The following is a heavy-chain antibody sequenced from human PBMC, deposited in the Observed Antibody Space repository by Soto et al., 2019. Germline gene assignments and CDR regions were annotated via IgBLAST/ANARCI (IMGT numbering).Heavy chain of an antibody. Sequence: QVQLVQSGAAVKKPGSAVKVSCKASGGTVSSYTISWVRQAPGQGLEWMGEIIPIFATAKYAQKFQGRVTITADASTSTVYMELTSLRSDDTAAYYCARKLGIHSWYFDLWGRGTLVTVSS. D-gene: IGHD7-27*01. CDR2: IIPIFATA. CDR3: ARKLGIHSWYFDL. CDR1: GGTVSSYT. V-gene: IGHV1-69*12. J-gene: IGHJ2*01.